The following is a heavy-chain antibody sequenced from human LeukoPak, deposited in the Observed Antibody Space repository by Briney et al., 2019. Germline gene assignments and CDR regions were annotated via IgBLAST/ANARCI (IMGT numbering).Heavy chain of an antibody. V-gene: IGHV3-30*02. J-gene: IGHJ6*03. D-gene: IGHD5-24*01. CDR2: TRYDGSYE. Sequence: GGSLRLSCAASGFTFNSYGMHWVRQAPGKGLEWVAFTRYDGSYEYYAESVKGRFTISRDNSKTTLYLQMNSLRSEDTAVYYCAKDGGLHLYYYYNYMDIWGKGTTVTVSS. CDR1: GFTFNSYG. CDR3: AKDGGLHLYYYYNYMDI.